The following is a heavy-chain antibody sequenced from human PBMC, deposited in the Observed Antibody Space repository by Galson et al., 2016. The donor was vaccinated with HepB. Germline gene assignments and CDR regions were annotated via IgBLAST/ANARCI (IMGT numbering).Heavy chain of an antibody. CDR1: GFTFNNYA. CDR2: ISGNGFSK. J-gene: IGHJ4*02. Sequence: GSLRLSCAASGFTFNNYAMSWVRQAPGKGLEWVSGISGNGFSKYHADSVKGRFTISRDNSKNMLYLQMNSLRAEDTAVYYCAKNMGVVTVIPAEDWGQGTRVTVSS. D-gene: IGHD2-21*02. CDR3: AKNMGVVTVIPAED. V-gene: IGHV3-23*01.